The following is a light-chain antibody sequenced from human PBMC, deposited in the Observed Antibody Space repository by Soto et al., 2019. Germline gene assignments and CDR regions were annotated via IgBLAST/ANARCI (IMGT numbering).Light chain of an antibody. CDR3: VTWDTSLTTTVL. Sequence: QSVLTQPPSVSAAPGQKVIISCSGSSSNIETNFVSWYQQLPGTAPKPLIFDNNKRPSGIPDRFSGSKSGTSATLGITGLQTGDEADYYCVTWDTSLTTTVLFGGGTKLTVL. J-gene: IGLJ2*01. V-gene: IGLV1-51*01. CDR2: DNN. CDR1: SSNIETNF.